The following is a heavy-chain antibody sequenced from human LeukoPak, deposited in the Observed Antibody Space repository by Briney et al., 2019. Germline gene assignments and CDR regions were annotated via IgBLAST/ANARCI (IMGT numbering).Heavy chain of an antibody. CDR3: ARELGTYYDFWSGYYPHFDY. Sequence: GGSLRLSCAASGFTVSSNYMSWVRQAPGKGLEWVSVIYSGGSTYYADSVKGRFTISRDNSKNTLYLQMNSLRAEDTAVYYCARELGTYYDFWSGYYPHFDYWGQGTLVTVSS. J-gene: IGHJ4*02. D-gene: IGHD3-3*01. CDR1: GFTVSSNY. V-gene: IGHV3-53*05. CDR2: IYSGGST.